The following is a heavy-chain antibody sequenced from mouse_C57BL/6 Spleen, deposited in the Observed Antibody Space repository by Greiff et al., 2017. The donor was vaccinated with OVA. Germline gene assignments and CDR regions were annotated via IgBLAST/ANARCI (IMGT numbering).Heavy chain of an antibody. CDR2: IYPGDGDT. J-gene: IGHJ2*01. Sequence: VKLQESGAELVKPGASVKISCKASGYAFSSYWMNWVKQRPGKGLEWIGQIYPGDGDTNYNGKFKGKATLTADKSSSTAYMQLSSLTSEDSAVYFCARGGVVAGDYWGQGTTLTVSS. V-gene: IGHV1-80*01. D-gene: IGHD1-1*01. CDR3: ARGGVVAGDY. CDR1: GYAFSSYW.